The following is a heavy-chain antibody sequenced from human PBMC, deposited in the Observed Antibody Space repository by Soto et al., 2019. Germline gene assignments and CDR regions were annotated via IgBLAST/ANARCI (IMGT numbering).Heavy chain of an antibody. D-gene: IGHD1-7*01. Sequence: PGGSLRLSCAASGFTVSSTYLTWVRQAPGKGLEWVAILYTGTDTVYADSVKGRFTISRDSSKNTFYLQMNSLRAEDTDMYFCARYSYTGNYSGRLLDYWAQGPLVTVSS. CDR3: ARYSYTGNYSGRLLDY. CDR1: GFTVSSTY. CDR2: LYTGTDT. J-gene: IGHJ4*02. V-gene: IGHV3-53*01.